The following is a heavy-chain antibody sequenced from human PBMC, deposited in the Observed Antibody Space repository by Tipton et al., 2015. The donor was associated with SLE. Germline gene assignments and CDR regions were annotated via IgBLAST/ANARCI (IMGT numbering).Heavy chain of an antibody. CDR1: GFTFSSYV. Sequence: SLRLSCAASGFTFSSYVMNWVRQVPGEGLQWVSAISGSGGSTYYADSVKGRFIISRDNTKSTLYLQMNSLRGDDTAVYYCAQSRGIGVPRGDYWGQGTLVTVSS. J-gene: IGHJ4*02. V-gene: IGHV3-23*01. CDR2: ISGSGGST. D-gene: IGHD3-10*01. CDR3: AQSRGIGVPRGDY.